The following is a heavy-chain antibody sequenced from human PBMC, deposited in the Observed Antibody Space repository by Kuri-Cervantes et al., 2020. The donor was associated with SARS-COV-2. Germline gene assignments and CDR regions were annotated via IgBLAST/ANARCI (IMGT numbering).Heavy chain of an antibody. V-gene: IGHV3-23*01. Sequence: GESLKISCVASGFTFGHFWMTWVRPAPGKGLEWVSAISGSGGSTYYADSVKGRFSTSRDNSKNTLYLQMNSLGAEDTAVYYCARDASMGGFAHWGQGTLVTVSS. D-gene: IGHD5-12*01. CDR1: GFTFGHFW. CDR3: ARDASMGGFAH. J-gene: IGHJ4*02. CDR2: ISGSGGST.